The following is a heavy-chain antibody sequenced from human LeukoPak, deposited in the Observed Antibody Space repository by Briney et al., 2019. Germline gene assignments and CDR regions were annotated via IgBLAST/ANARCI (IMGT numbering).Heavy chain of an antibody. D-gene: IGHD2-2*01. J-gene: IGHJ4*02. CDR2: ISYDGSYE. Sequence: GGSLRLSCAASGFTFSAFGMHWVRQAPGKGLEWVAVISYDGSYEYLAESVKGRFTISRDDSKNTLYLQINSLRAEDTAMYYCAKEENTAANSWGQGTLVSVSS. V-gene: IGHV3-30*18. CDR1: GFTFSAFG. CDR3: AKEENTAANS.